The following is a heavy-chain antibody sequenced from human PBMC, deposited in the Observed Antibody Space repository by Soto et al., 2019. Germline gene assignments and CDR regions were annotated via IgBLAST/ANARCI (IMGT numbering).Heavy chain of an antibody. D-gene: IGHD2-15*01. CDR2: LVDSSQHT. Sequence: GGSLRLSCAASGFTFSIYAMSWVRQAPGKGLEWVSLVDSSQHTFYAESVKGRFTVSRDNSKNMVYLQMNSLTADDTALYYCAKWLRGGSYYCDFWGQGTMVTVSS. CDR1: GFTFSIYA. V-gene: IGHV3-23*01. J-gene: IGHJ4*02. CDR3: AKWLRGGSYYCDF.